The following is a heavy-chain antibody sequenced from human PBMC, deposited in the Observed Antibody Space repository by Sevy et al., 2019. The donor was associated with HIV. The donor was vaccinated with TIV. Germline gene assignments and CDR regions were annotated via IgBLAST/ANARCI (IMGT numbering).Heavy chain of an antibody. D-gene: IGHD2-8*01. J-gene: IGHJ4*02. V-gene: IGHV1-24*01. CDR1: GYTLTELS. CDR3: ATLRGRYCTNGVCSDAFDY. Sequence: ASVKVSCKVSGYTLTELSMHWVRQAPGKGLEWMGGFDPEDGETIYAQKFQGRVTMTKDTSTDTAYMELSSLRSEVTAVYYCATLRGRYCTNGVCSDAFDYWGQGTLVTVSS. CDR2: FDPEDGET.